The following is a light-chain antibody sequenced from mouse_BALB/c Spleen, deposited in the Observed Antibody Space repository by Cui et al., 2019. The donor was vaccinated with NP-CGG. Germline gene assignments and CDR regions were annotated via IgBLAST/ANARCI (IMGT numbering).Light chain of an antibody. V-gene: IGLV1*01. Sequence: VVPQESALTTSPGETVTLTCRSSTGTVTTSNYANWVQEKPDHLFTGLIGGTNNRAPGVPARFSGSLIGDKAALTITGAQTEDEAIYFCALWYSNHWVFGGGTKLTVL. CDR3: ALWYSNHWV. J-gene: IGLJ1*01. CDR1: TGTVTTSNY. CDR2: GTN.